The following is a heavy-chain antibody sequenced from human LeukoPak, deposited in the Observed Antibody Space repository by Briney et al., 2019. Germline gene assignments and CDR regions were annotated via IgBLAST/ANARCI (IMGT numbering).Heavy chain of an antibody. CDR2: IYTSGST. CDR3: ARDTYYYDSSGYFVFDY. D-gene: IGHD3-22*01. Sequence: SETLSLTCTVSGGSISSYYWSWIRQPAGKGLEWIGRIYTSGSTNYNSSLKSRVTMSVDTSKNQFSLKLSSVTAADTAVYYCARDTYYYDSSGYFVFDYWGQGTLVTVSS. V-gene: IGHV4-4*07. J-gene: IGHJ4*02. CDR1: GGSISSYY.